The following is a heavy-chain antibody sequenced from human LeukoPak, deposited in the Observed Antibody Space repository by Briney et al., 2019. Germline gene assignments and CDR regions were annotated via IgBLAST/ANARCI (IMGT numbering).Heavy chain of an antibody. V-gene: IGHV1-69*01. CDR1: GGTFSSYA. CDR2: IIPIFGTA. D-gene: IGHD3-22*01. CDR3: ASSLYYYDSSDYDYYYGMDV. Sequence: GSSVKVSCKASGGTFSSYAISWVRQAPGQGLEWMGGIIPIFGTANYAQKFQGRVTITADESTSTAYMELSSLRSEDTAVYYCASSLYYYDSSDYDYYYGMDVWGQGTTVTVSS. J-gene: IGHJ6*02.